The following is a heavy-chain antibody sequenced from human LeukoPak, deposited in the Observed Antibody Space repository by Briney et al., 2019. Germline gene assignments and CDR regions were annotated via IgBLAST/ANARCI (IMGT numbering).Heavy chain of an antibody. CDR1: GFTFINYA. CDR3: AKDGIYSNYAGYYFYYMDV. V-gene: IGHV3-23*01. J-gene: IGHJ6*03. CDR2: ISGSGGST. D-gene: IGHD4-11*01. Sequence: GGSLRLSCAASGFTFINYAVTWVRQAPGKGLEWVSVISGSGGSTYYAGSVKGRFTISRDNSKNTLFLQMDSLRAEDTAVYYCAKDGIYSNYAGYYFYYMDVWGRGTTVTVSS.